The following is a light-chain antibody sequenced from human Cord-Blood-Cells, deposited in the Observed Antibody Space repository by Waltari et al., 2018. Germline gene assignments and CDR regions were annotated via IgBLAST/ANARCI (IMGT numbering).Light chain of an antibody. CDR3: QQYGSSPRIT. CDR1: QSVSSSY. CDR2: GAS. Sequence: EIVLTQSPGTLSLSPGERATLSCRARQSVSSSYLAWSQQKPGQAPRLLIYGASSRATGIPDRFSGSGSGTDFTLTISRREPEDFAVYYCQQYGSSPRITFGPGTKVDIK. V-gene: IGKV3-20*01. J-gene: IGKJ3*01.